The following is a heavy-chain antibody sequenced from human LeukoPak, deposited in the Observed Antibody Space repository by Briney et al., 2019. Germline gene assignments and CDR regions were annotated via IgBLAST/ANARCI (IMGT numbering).Heavy chain of an antibody. Sequence: PGGSLRLSCAASGFTFSSYAMSWVRQAPGKGLAWVSVISSSADSTYYADSVKGRFTISRDNSKNTLFLQMNSLRADDTAVYYCAKPLEKYTYGGNFDYWGQGILVTVSS. J-gene: IGHJ4*02. CDR1: GFTFSSYA. CDR3: AKPLEKYTYGGNFDY. V-gene: IGHV3-23*01. CDR2: ISSSADST. D-gene: IGHD4-23*01.